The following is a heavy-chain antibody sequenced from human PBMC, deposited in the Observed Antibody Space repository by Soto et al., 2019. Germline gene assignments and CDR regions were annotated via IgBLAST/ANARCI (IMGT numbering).Heavy chain of an antibody. CDR3: GRGEDYFDY. V-gene: IGHV4-59*01. J-gene: IGHJ4*02. CDR1: GGYIRSFC. CDR2: IYYSGST. Sequence: SEPKSLTRTVSGGYIRSFCWSWIRQPPGKGLEWIGYIYYSGSTNYNPSLKSRVTISVDTSKNQFSPKLSSVTAADTAVYYCGRGEDYFDYWGQGTLVTVSS.